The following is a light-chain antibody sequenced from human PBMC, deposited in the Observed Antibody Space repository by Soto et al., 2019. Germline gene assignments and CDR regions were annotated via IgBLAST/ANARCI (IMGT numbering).Light chain of an antibody. CDR1: SSDVGGYSY. CDR3: SSYTSSSTLYV. V-gene: IGLV2-14*01. J-gene: IGLJ1*01. Sequence: QSVLTQPASVSGSPGQSITISCTGTSSDVGGYSYVSWYQQHPGKAPKLMIYYVSNRPSGVSNRFSGSKSGNTASLTISGLQAEDEADYYCSSYTSSSTLYVFGTGTKVTVL. CDR2: YVS.